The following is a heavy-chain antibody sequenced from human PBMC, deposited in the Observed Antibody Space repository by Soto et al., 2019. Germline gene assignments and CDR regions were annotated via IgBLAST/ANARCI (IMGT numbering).Heavy chain of an antibody. V-gene: IGHV3-9*01. CDR1: GFTFDDYD. CDR2: ISWNSGSI. J-gene: IGHJ6*02. CDR3: AVLAVRRNYYGMDV. Sequence: EVQLVESGGGLVQPGRSLRLSCAASGFTFDDYDMFWVRQAPGKGLEWVSGISWNSGSIGYADSVKGRFTISRDNAKNSLYLQMNSLRAEDTALYYCAVLAVRRNYYGMDVWGQGTTVTVSS. D-gene: IGHD6-6*01.